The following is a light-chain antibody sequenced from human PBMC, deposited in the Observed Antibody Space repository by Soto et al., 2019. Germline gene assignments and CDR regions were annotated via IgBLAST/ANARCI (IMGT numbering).Light chain of an antibody. J-gene: IGLJ1*01. CDR2: SNN. Sequence: QSALTQPPSASGTPGQRVPISCSGSSSNIGSNTVNWYQQLPGTAPKLLIYSNNQRPSGVPDRFSGSKSGTSASLAISGLQSEDEADYYCAAWDDSLNGRYVFGTGTKVTVL. V-gene: IGLV1-44*01. CDR3: AAWDDSLNGRYV. CDR1: SSNIGSNT.